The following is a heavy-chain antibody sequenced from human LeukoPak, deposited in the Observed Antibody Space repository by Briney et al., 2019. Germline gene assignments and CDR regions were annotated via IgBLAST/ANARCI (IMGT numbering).Heavy chain of an antibody. V-gene: IGHV3-48*01. CDR1: GFSFSSSG. J-gene: IGHJ4*02. CDR3: TKDFLIDPL. Sequence: GGSLRLSCAASGFSFSSSGMNWVRQAPGKGLEWAAFIGTDTRTTHYGDSVKGRFIISRDNAKDSLYLQMDSLRAEDTALYYCTKDFLIDPLWGQGTLVTVSS. CDR2: IGTDTRTT. D-gene: IGHD2/OR15-2a*01.